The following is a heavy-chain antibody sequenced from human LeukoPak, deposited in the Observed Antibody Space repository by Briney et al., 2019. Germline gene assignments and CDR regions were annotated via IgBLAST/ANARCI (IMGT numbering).Heavy chain of an antibody. D-gene: IGHD2-2*01. CDR3: ASNGVPAAIQGYYFDY. J-gene: IGHJ4*02. V-gene: IGHV1-2*02. Sequence: ASVTVSCKASGYTFTGYYMHWVRQAPGQGLEWMGWINPNSGGTNYAQKFQGRVTMTRDTSISTAYMELSRLRSDDTAVYYCASNGVPAAIQGYYFDYWGQGTLVTVSS. CDR2: INPNSGGT. CDR1: GYTFTGYY.